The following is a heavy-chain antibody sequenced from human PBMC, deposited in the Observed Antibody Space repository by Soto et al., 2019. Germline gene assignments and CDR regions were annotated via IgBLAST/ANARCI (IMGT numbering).Heavy chain of an antibody. CDR3: ARSVAVPGAHIDY. CDR1: GGSISVSY. V-gene: IGHV4-59*01. Sequence: SETLSLTCSVSGGSISVSYWSLIRQSPGKGLEWLGYVYYTGSTNYSPSLRSRVSISVDTSKNEFSLRLSSVTAADTAVYFCARSVAVPGAHIDYWGQGTQVTVSS. J-gene: IGHJ4*02. D-gene: IGHD6-19*01. CDR2: VYYTGST.